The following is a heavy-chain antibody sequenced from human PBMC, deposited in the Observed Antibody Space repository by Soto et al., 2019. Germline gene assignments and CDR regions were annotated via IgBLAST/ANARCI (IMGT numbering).Heavy chain of an antibody. J-gene: IGHJ6*02. V-gene: IGHV4-34*01. D-gene: IGHD3-10*01. CDR1: DGYFRGYY. Sequence: PWETLALTCTVYDGYFRGYYWSWFRTPPGKGLEWIGEINHSGSTNYNPSLKSRVTMSVDTSKNLFSLKLSSATAGDTAVYYCGRGGVWGSGSYYSRYYYHGTDVWGQGTTVTVSS. CDR2: INHSGST. CDR3: GRGGVWGSGSYYSRYYYHGTDV.